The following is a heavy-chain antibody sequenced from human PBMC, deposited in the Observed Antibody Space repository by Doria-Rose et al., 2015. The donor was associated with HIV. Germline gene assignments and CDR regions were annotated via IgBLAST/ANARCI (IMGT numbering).Heavy chain of an antibody. CDR1: GFSLESYA. J-gene: IGHJ6*03. V-gene: IGHV3-9*01. D-gene: IGHD3-3*01. CDR3: AKAPIIGPKYYFYMDV. CDR2: IRWDSGAK. Sequence: EVQLVQSGGGLVQPGRSLRLSCVGSGFSLESYAMHWVRLAPGTGLERVAGIRWDSGAKGHADSVDGRFTITRNNAKKSVYLEMRSLRPEYTAFYYCAKAPIIGPKYYFYMDVWGKVTSVTVSS.